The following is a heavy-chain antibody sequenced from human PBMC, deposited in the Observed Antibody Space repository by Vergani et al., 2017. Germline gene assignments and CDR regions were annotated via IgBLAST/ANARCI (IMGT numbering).Heavy chain of an antibody. CDR2: INPSGGHT. CDR1: GYSFTSYW. Sequence: VQLVQSGAEVKKPGESLKISCKGSGYSFTSYWIGWVRQMPGKGLEWMGIINPSGGHTNYAQKFQGRVTMTRDTSTSTVYMELSSLRSEDTAIYYCARGDYGILTGYRYWGQGTLVTVSA. CDR3: ARGDYGILTGYRY. V-gene: IGHV1-46*03. D-gene: IGHD3-9*01. J-gene: IGHJ4*02.